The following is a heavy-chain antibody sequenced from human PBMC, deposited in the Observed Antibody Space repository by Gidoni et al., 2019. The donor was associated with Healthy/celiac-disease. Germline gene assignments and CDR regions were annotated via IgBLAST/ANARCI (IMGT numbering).Heavy chain of an antibody. CDR3: AKDQGVREPHGVFDY. J-gene: IGHJ4*02. CDR1: GFTFSSYG. D-gene: IGHD3-10*01. V-gene: IGHV3-30*18. CDR2: ISYDGSNK. Sequence: QVQLVESGGGVVQPGRSLRLSCAASGFTFSSYGMHWVRQAPGKGLEWVAVISYDGSNKYYADSVKGRFTISRDNSKNTLYLQMNSLRAEDTAVYYCAKDQGVREPHGVFDYWGQGTLVTVSS.